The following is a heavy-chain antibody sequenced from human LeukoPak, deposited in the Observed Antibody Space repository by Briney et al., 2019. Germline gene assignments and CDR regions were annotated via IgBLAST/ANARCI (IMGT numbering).Heavy chain of an antibody. CDR2: ISYDGSNK. V-gene: IGHV3-30*18. J-gene: IGHJ6*03. CDR1: GFTFSSYG. D-gene: IGHD4-11*01. Sequence: PGGSLRLSCAASGFTFSSYGMHWVRQAPGKGLEWVAVISYDGSNKYYADSVKGRFTISRDNSKNTLYLQMSSLRAEDTAVYYCAKDAVTTDYYYMDVWGKGTTVTVSS. CDR3: AKDAVTTDYYYMDV.